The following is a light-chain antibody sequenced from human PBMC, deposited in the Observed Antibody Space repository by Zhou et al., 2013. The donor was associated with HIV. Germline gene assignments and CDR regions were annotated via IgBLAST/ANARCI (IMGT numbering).Light chain of an antibody. CDR3: QNYNSAPRT. J-gene: IGKJ1*01. V-gene: IGKV1-5*03. Sequence: DIQMTQSPSTLSASVGDRVTITCRASQSINTWLAWYQQKPGKAPKLLIYKASSLESGVPSRFSGSGSGTEFTLTITTLQPEDFATYFCQNYNSAPRTFGQGTKVEIK. CDR1: QSINTW. CDR2: KAS.